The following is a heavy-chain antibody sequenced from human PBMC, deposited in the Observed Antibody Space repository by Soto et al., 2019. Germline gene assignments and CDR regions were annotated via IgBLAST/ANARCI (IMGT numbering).Heavy chain of an antibody. V-gene: IGHV4-59*12. CDR2: IYYLGTT. Sequence: SETMSLTCTVSGGSISSYYWSWIRQPPGKGLEWIGDIYYLGTTNYNPSLKRRVSISLGKSKNQFSLKLTSVTAADTAVYFCARTGKFYYYDMSGLPFDPWGPGVLVTVSS. J-gene: IGHJ5*02. CDR1: GGSISSYY. D-gene: IGHD3-22*01. CDR3: ARTGKFYYYDMSGLPFDP.